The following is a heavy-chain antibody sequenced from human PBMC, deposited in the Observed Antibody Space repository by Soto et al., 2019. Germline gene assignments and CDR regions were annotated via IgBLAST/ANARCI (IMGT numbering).Heavy chain of an antibody. V-gene: IGHV4-34*01. Sequence: PSETLSLTCAVYGGSFSGYYWSWIRQPPGKGLEWIGEINHSGSTNYNPSLKSRVTISVDTSKNQFSLKLSSVTAADTAVYYCARGLVYCSSTSCYANYYYYMDVWGKGTTVTVSS. CDR1: GGSFSGYY. CDR3: ARGLVYCSSTSCYANYYYYMDV. CDR2: INHSGST. D-gene: IGHD2-2*01. J-gene: IGHJ6*03.